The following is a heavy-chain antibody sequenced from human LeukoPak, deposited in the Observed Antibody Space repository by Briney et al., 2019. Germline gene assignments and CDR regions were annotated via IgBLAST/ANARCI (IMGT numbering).Heavy chain of an antibody. CDR2: ISAGAGT. J-gene: IGHJ4*02. V-gene: IGHV3-23*01. Sequence: GGSLRLSCAASGFTFSSYAMTWVRQAPGKGLEWVSSISAGAGTYYSDSVTGRFTVFRDDSKNIIYLQMNSLRAEDTAVYYCAKEPKDSSSYYSDYWGQGTLVTVSS. CDR3: AKEPKDSSSYYSDY. CDR1: GFTFSSYA. D-gene: IGHD6-13*01.